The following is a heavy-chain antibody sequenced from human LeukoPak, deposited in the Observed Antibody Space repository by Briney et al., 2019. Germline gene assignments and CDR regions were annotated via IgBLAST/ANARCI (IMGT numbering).Heavy chain of an antibody. CDR3: ARDQCTSTSCYGYNWFDP. J-gene: IGHJ5*02. V-gene: IGHV3-74*01. CDR1: GFTFSSYW. CDR2: INTDGSST. Sequence: PGGSLRLSCAASGFTFSSYWMHWVRQAPGNGLVWVSRINTDGSSTSYADSVKGRFTISRDNAKNTLYLQMNSLRAEDTAVYYCARDQCTSTSCYGYNWFDPWGEGTLVTVSS. D-gene: IGHD2-2*01.